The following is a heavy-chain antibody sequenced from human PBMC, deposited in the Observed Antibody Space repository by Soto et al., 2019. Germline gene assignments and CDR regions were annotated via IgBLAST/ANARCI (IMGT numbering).Heavy chain of an antibody. V-gene: IGHV3-48*03. CDR2: ISSSGRTI. Sequence: GGSLRLSCAASGFTFSSYEMNWVRQAPGKGLEWVSYISSSGRTIYYADSVKGRFTISRDNAKNSLYLQMNSLRAEDTAVYYCAREMFGRRHEYTGVDYWGQGTLVTVSS. J-gene: IGHJ4*02. CDR3: AREMFGRRHEYTGVDY. D-gene: IGHD3-10*02. CDR1: GFTFSSYE.